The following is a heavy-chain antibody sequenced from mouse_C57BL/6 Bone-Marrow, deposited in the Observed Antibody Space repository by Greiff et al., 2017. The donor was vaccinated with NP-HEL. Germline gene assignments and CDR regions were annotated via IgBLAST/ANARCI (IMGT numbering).Heavy chain of an antibody. V-gene: IGHV1-64*01. Sequence: VQLQQPGAELVKPGASVKLSCKASGYTFTSYWMHWVKQRPGQGLEWIGMIHPNSGSTNYNEKFKSKATLTVDKSSSTAYMQLSSLTSEDSAVYYCARSRQLRFALDYWGRGTLVTVTA. J-gene: IGHJ3*01. CDR2: IHPNSGST. CDR3: ARSRQLRFALDY. CDR1: GYTFTSYW. D-gene: IGHD3-2*02.